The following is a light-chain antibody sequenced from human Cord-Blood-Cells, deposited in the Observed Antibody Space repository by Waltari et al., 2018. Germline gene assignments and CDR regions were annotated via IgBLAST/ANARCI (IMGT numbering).Light chain of an antibody. J-gene: IGKJ2*01. Sequence: ILMTQSPDSLAVSLGERATINCKSSQGVLYSSNNKNYLAWYQQKPGQPPKLLIYWASTRESGVPGRFSGSGSGTDFTLTISSLQAEDVAVYYCQQYYSTPHTFGQGTKLEIK. CDR2: WAS. CDR3: QQYYSTPHT. V-gene: IGKV4-1*01. CDR1: QGVLYSSNNKNY.